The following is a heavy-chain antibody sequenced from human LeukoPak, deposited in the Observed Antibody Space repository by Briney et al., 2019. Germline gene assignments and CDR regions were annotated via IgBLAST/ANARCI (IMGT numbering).Heavy chain of an antibody. J-gene: IGHJ6*02. CDR3: ARVGGTNYYYYGMDV. CDR1: GGSISSYY. D-gene: IGHD1-1*01. Sequence: KPSETLSLTCTVSGGSISSYYWSWIRQPPGKGLEWIGYIYDSGSTNYNPSLKSRVTISVDTSKNQFSLKLSSVTAADTAVYHCARVGGTNYYYYGMDVWGQGTTVTVSS. V-gene: IGHV4-59*01. CDR2: IYDSGST.